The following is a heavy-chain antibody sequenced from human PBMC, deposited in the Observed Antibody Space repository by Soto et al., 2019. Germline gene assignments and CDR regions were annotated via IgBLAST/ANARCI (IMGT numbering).Heavy chain of an antibody. CDR1: GFTFSSYG. J-gene: IGHJ6*02. Sequence: QVQLVESGGGVVQPGRSLRLSCAASGFTFSSYGMHWVRQAPGKGLEWVAVISYDGSNKYYADSVKGRFTISRDNSKNTLYLQMNSLRAEDTAVYYCAKDLVQNLRFLGLYYGMDVWGQGTTVTVSS. CDR2: ISYDGSNK. V-gene: IGHV3-30*18. CDR3: AKDLVQNLRFLGLYYGMDV. D-gene: IGHD3-3*01.